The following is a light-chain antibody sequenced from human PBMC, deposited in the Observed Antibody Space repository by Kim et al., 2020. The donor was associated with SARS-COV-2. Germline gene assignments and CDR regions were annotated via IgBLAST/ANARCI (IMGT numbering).Light chain of an antibody. CDR3: QVWDSSSYV. Sequence: SVALGQTARITCGGDNIGVKNVHWYQQRPGQAPVLVISRDKKRPSGIPERFSGSNSGNTATLTISRAQAGDEADYYCQVWDSSSYVFGTGTTVTVL. CDR2: RDK. J-gene: IGLJ1*01. CDR1: NIGVKN. V-gene: IGLV3-9*01.